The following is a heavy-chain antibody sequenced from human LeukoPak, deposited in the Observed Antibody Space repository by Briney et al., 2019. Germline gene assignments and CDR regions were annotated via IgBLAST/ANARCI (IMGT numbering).Heavy chain of an antibody. Sequence: GGSLRPSCAASGFTFSSYSMNWVRQAPGKGLEWVSSISSSSSYIYYADSVKGRFTISRDNAKNSLYLQMNSLRAEDTAVYYCARVAVAAASPWGQGTLVTVSS. CDR1: GFTFSSYS. CDR2: ISSSSSYI. V-gene: IGHV3-21*01. D-gene: IGHD6-13*01. J-gene: IGHJ5*02. CDR3: ARVAVAAASP.